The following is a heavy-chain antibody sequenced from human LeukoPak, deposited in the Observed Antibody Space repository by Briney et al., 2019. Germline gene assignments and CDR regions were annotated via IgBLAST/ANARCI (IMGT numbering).Heavy chain of an antibody. CDR2: IKQDGSEK. D-gene: IGHD3-3*01. CDR3: ASYDFWSGYPDY. J-gene: IGHJ4*02. CDR1: GFNFDDYG. Sequence: PGGSLRLSCGASGFNFDDYGMSWVRQTPGKGLEWVANIKQDGSEKYYVDSVKGRFTISRDNAKNSLYLQMNSLRAEDTAVYYCASYDFWSGYPDYWGQGTLVTVSS. V-gene: IGHV3-7*01.